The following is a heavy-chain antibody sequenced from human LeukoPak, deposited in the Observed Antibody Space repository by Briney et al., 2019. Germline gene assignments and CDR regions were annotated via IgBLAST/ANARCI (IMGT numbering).Heavy chain of an antibody. CDR3: AKSSAGFFWSGYYLDY. Sequence: GGSLRLSCAASGFTFSSYAMSWVRQAPGKGLEWVSAISGSGRSTYYADSVKGRFTISRDNSKNTLYLQMNSLRAEDTAVYYCAKSSAGFFWSGYYLDYWGQGTLVTVSS. J-gene: IGHJ4*02. CDR2: ISGSGRST. D-gene: IGHD3-3*01. CDR1: GFTFSSYA. V-gene: IGHV3-23*01.